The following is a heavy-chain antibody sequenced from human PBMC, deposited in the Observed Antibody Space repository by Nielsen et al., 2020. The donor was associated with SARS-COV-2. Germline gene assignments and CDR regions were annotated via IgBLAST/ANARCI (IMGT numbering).Heavy chain of an antibody. D-gene: IGHD3-22*01. CDR2: VSYDGRSK. CDR3: ARGDYYDDSGIEFFQI. Sequence: GESLKISCVASGLSFSNHGMHGVRQAPGKGLEWVAVVSYDGRSKYYGDSVKGRFTVSRDNSKNTLYLQMNSLRNDDTAVFYCARGDYYDDSGIEFFQIWGQGTLVIVSS. CDR1: GLSFSNHG. J-gene: IGHJ1*01. V-gene: IGHV3-30*03.